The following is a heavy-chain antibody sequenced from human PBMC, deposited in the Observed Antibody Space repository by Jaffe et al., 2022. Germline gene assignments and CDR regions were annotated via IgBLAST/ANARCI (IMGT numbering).Heavy chain of an antibody. CDR2: IYNTGST. J-gene: IGHJ4*02. D-gene: IGHD3-16*01. CDR1: GGSISGYIW. CDR3: ARNGGRISPVPYAFDY. V-gene: IGHV4-4*02. Sequence: QVQLQESGPGLVKPSGTLSLTCSVSGGSISGYIWWSWIRQPPGRGLEWIGEIYNTGSTNYNPSLSSRVTMSVDLSTNQFSLRLTSVTAADTAVYYCARNGGRISPVPYAFDYWGQGTLVTAST.